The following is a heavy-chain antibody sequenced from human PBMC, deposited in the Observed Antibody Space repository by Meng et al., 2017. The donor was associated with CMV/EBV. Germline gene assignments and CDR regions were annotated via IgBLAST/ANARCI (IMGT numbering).Heavy chain of an antibody. CDR2: INHSGST. CDR1: GGSFSGYY. V-gene: IGHV4-34*01. D-gene: IGHD3-22*01. CDR3: ARETYYYDSSGYYCLDY. J-gene: IGHJ4*02. Sequence: SETLSLTCAVYGGSFSGYYWSWIRQPPGKGLEWIGEINHSGSTNHNPSLKSRVTISVDTSKNQFSLKLSSVTAADTAVYYCARETYYYDSSGYYCLDYWGQGTLVTVSS.